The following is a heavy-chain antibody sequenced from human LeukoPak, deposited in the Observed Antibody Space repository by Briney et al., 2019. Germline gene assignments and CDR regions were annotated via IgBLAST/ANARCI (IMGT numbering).Heavy chain of an antibody. CDR3: ATDYGSGTYYTLDY. J-gene: IGHJ4*02. CDR1: GFIVSSKY. V-gene: IGHV3-53*01. CDR2: FYSGGRT. D-gene: IGHD3-10*01. Sequence: GGSLRLSCVASGFIVSSKYMSWVRQAPGMGLEWVSIFYSGGRTYYADSVKGRFTISRDNSKNTLYLQMNSLRAEDTAVYYCATDYGSGTYYTLDYWGQGTLVTVSS.